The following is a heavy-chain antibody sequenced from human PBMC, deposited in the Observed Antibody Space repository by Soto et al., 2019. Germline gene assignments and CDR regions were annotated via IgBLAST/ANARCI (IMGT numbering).Heavy chain of an antibody. D-gene: IGHD6-19*01. Sequence: EVQLLESGGGLVQPGGSLRLSCAASGFTFSSYAMSWVRQAPGKGLEWVSAISGSGGSTYYADSVKGRFTISRDNSKNTLYLQMNSLRAEDTAVYYCAKDRVDPGIAVADAFDIWGQGTMVTVCS. J-gene: IGHJ3*02. CDR1: GFTFSSYA. V-gene: IGHV3-23*01. CDR2: ISGSGGST. CDR3: AKDRVDPGIAVADAFDI.